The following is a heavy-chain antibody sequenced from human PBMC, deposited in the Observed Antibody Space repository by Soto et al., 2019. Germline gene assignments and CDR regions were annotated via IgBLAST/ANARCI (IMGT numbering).Heavy chain of an antibody. D-gene: IGHD2-2*01. CDR2: ISGSGGST. J-gene: IGHJ3*02. CDR1: GFTFSSYA. V-gene: IGHV3-23*01. Sequence: EVQLLESGGGLVQPGGSLRLSCAASGFTFSSYAMSWVRQAPGKGLEWVSAISGSGGSTYYADSVKGRFTISRDNSKNTLYLQMNSLRAEDTAVDYCAKAGDIVVVPAADDAFDIWGQGTIVTVSS. CDR3: AKAGDIVVVPAADDAFDI.